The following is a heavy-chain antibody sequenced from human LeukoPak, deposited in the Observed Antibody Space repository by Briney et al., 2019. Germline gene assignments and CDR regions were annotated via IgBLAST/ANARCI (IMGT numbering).Heavy chain of an antibody. D-gene: IGHD1-26*01. CDR1: GFTFSSYW. V-gene: IGHV3-74*01. J-gene: IGHJ4*02. CDR3: ATPRGSGSYLAFDY. Sequence: GGSLRLSCVASGFTFSSYWMHWVRQAPGKGLVWVSRINSDGSSTSYADSVKGRFTISRDNAKNTLHLQMNSLRAEDTAVYYCATPRGSGSYLAFDYWGQGTLVTVSS. CDR2: INSDGSST.